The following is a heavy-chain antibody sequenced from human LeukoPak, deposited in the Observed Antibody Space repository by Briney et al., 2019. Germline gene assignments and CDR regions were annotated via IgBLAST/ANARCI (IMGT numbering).Heavy chain of an antibody. J-gene: IGHJ4*02. Sequence: GGSLRLSCAASGFTVSNAWMNWDRQAPGKGLEWVGRIKSKTDGGTTDYAAPVKGRFTISTDDSKNTLFLQMNSLKTEDTAVYYCTHYTVTTSFDYWGQGTLVTVSA. CDR2: IKSKTDGGTT. CDR3: THYTVTTSFDY. D-gene: IGHD4-17*01. V-gene: IGHV3-15*07. CDR1: GFTVSNAW.